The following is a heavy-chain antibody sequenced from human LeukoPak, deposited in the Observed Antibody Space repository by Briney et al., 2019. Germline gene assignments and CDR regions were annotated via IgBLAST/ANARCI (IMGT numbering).Heavy chain of an antibody. V-gene: IGHV1-46*01. CDR1: GYTFTSYY. CDR2: IHPSGGST. D-gene: IGHD2-2*01. J-gene: IGHJ4*02. Sequence: ASVKVSCRASGYTFTSYYMHWVRQAPGQGLEWMGIIHPSGGSTSYAQKFQGRVTMTRDTSTTTVYMELSSLRSEDTAVYYCARDIVVIPAANGIDYWGQGALVTVSS. CDR3: ARDIVVIPAANGIDY.